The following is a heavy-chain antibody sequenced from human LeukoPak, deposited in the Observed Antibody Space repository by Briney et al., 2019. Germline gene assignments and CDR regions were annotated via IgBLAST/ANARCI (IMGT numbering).Heavy chain of an antibody. D-gene: IGHD1-26*01. J-gene: IGHJ5*02. CDR2: ISVYNGNT. CDR3: AGDNSVGDNAWWFDP. V-gene: IGHV1-18*01. Sequence: PRASVKVSCKASGYTFTNYGITWVRQAPGQGLEWMGWISVYNGNTYYAQKLQGRVSMTTDTSTSTAYMELRSLRSDDTAIYYCAGDNSVGDNAWWFDPWGQGTLVTVSS. CDR1: GYTFTNYG.